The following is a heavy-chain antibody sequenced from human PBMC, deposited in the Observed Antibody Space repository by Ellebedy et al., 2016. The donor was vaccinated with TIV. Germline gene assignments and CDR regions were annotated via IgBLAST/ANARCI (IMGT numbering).Heavy chain of an antibody. D-gene: IGHD6-13*01. CDR3: ARLGVIAAAGASDS. J-gene: IGHJ4*02. Sequence: AASVKVSCKASGYTFTSYDINWVRQATGQGLEWMGWMNPNSGNTGYAQKFQGRVTMTRNTSISTAYMELSSLRSEDTAVYYCARLGVIAAAGASDSWGQGTLVIVSS. CDR2: MNPNSGNT. CDR1: GYTFTSYD. V-gene: IGHV1-8*01.